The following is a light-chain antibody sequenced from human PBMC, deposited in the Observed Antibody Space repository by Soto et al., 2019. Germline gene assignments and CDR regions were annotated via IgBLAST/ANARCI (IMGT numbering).Light chain of an antibody. CDR1: SGSIASNY. V-gene: IGLV6-57*04. J-gene: IGLJ2*01. CDR3: QSYDSDFVV. Sequence: NFMLTQPHSVSESPGKTLSISCTRSSGSIASNYVQWYQQRPGSAPTTVIYENNQRLSGVPDRFSGSTDGSSNSASLTISGLQTEDEADYYCQSYDSDFVVFVGGTKLTVL. CDR2: ENN.